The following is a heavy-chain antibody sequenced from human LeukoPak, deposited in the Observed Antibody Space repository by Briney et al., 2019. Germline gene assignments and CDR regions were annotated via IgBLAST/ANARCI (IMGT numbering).Heavy chain of an antibody. CDR1: GFTFSSYG. J-gene: IGHJ4*02. D-gene: IGHD6-19*01. CDR2: ISGSGGST. Sequence: GGSLRLSCAASGFTFSSYGMSWVRQAPGKGLEWVSAISGSGGSTYYADSVKGRFTISRDNSKNTLYLQMNSLRAEDTAVYYCAKAGYSSGWPPDYWGQGTLVTVPS. CDR3: AKAGYSSGWPPDY. V-gene: IGHV3-23*01.